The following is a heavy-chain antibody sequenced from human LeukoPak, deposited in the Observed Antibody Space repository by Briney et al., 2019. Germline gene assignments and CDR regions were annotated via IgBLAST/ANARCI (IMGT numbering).Heavy chain of an antibody. CDR2: IHDSGST. J-gene: IGHJ4*02. CDR1: GASISSGDYH. CDR3: ARDIGSGSYYIPLSFDS. Sequence: PSQTLSLTCTVSGASISSGDYHWNWIRQPPGKGLEWIGFIHDSGSTYYNPSLKSRVSISRDMSKNQLSLMLSSVTAADTAVYYCARDIGSGSYYIPLSFDSWGQGTLVTVSS. D-gene: IGHD3-10*01. V-gene: IGHV4-30-4*01.